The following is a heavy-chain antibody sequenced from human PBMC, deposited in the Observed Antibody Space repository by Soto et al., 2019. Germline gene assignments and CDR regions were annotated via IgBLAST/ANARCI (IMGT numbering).Heavy chain of an antibody. CDR3: TTADPMGGWRPFDY. CDR2: IKSKTDGETT. J-gene: IGHJ4*02. Sequence: PGGSLRLSCAASGVSFSNAWMNWVRQAPGKGLEWVGRIKSKTDGETTDYAAPVKGRFTVSRDDSKNTVYLQMSSLKTEDTAVYYCTTADPMGGWRPFDYWGQGTLVTVSS. CDR1: GVSFSNAW. V-gene: IGHV3-15*07. D-gene: IGHD1-26*01.